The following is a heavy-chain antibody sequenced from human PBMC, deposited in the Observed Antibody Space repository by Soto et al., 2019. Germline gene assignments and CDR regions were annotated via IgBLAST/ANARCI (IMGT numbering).Heavy chain of an antibody. V-gene: IGHV3-23*01. J-gene: IGHJ5*02. CDR3: AKAQIGVVLGKGQNWFDP. D-gene: IGHD3-3*01. Sequence: GESLKISCAASGFTFSSYAMSWVRQAPGKGLEWVSAISGSGGSTYYADSVKGRFTISRDNSKNTLYLQMNSLRAEDTAVYYCAKAQIGVVLGKGQNWFDPWGQGTLVTVSS. CDR1: GFTFSSYA. CDR2: ISGSGGST.